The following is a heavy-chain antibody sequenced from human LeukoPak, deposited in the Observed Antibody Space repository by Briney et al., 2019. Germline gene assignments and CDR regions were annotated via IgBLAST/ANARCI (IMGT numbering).Heavy chain of an antibody. CDR2: IWFDGSNK. CDR3: AKAVAATGHYYFGMDV. V-gene: IGHV3-33*06. J-gene: IGHJ6*02. D-gene: IGHD6-19*01. CDR1: GFTFSSYG. Sequence: GGSLRLSCTASGFTFSSYGMHWARQAPGKGLEWVAVIWFDGSNKYYADSVKGRLTISRDNSKSTLYLQMNSLRAEDTAVYYCAKAVAATGHYYFGMDVWGQGTTATVSS.